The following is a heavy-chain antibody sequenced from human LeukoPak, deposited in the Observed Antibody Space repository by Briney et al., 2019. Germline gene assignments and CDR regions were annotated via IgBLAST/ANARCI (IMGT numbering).Heavy chain of an antibody. CDR1: GYSFSTYW. CDR3: ARQNRRSGSYSRYFDY. Sequence: GESLKISCKTSGYSFSTYWLGWVRQMPGKGLEWMGIIYPGDSDTRYSPSFQGQVTISADKSISTAYLQWSSLKASDTAMYYCARQNRRSGSYSRYFDYWGQGTLVTVSS. J-gene: IGHJ4*02. V-gene: IGHV5-51*01. D-gene: IGHD3-10*01. CDR2: IYPGDSDT.